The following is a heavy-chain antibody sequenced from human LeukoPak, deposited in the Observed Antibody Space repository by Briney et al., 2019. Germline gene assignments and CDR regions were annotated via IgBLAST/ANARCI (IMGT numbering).Heavy chain of an antibody. V-gene: IGHV3-30*18. D-gene: IGHD1-26*01. J-gene: IGHJ4*02. CDR2: ISYDGSNK. CDR3: AKDPYSSKWELLGYFDY. CDR1: GFTFSNYW. Sequence: GGSLRLSCAVSGFTFSNYWMNWVRQAPGKGLEWVAVISYDGSNKYYADSVKGRFTISRDNSKNTLYLQMNSLRAEDTAVYYCAKDPYSSKWELLGYFDYWGQGTLVTVSS.